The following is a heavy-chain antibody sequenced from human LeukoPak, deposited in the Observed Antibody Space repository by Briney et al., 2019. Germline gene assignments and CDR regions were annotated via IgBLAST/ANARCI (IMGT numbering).Heavy chain of an antibody. V-gene: IGHV3-30*03. CDR1: GFTFNNYG. Sequence: PGKSLRLSCAASGFTFNNYGMHWVRQAPGKGLEWVAVISYDGRNIHYPDSVKGRFTISRDISTDTLWLQMDSLRTEDTAVYYCARSIMIFGVARGLGDWFDPWGQGTLVTVSS. J-gene: IGHJ5*02. D-gene: IGHD3-3*01. CDR3: ARSIMIFGVARGLGDWFDP. CDR2: ISYDGRNI.